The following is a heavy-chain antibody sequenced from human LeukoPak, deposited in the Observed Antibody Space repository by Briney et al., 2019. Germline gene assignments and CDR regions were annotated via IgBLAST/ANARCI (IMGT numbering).Heavy chain of an antibody. CDR3: AKDSTHYRVWDDYDSTGLTY. CDR1: GFTFSSYG. V-gene: IGHV3-30*02. Sequence: GGSLRLSCAASGFTFSSYGMHWVRQAPGKGLEWVAFIRYDGSNKYYADSVKGRVTISRDNSKNTLYLQMNSLRAEDTAVYYCAKDSTHYRVWDDYDSTGLTYWGQGTLVTVSS. J-gene: IGHJ4*02. D-gene: IGHD3-22*01. CDR2: IRYDGSNK.